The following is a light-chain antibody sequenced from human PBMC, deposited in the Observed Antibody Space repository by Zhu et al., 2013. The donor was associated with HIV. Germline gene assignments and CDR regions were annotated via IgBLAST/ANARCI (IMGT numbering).Light chain of an antibody. J-gene: IGKJ4*01. CDR1: QSVSSN. CDR3: QQYGSSKT. V-gene: IGKV3-15*01. Sequence: EIVMTQSPATLSVSPGERATLSCRASQSVSSNLAWYQQKPGQAPRLLIYGASTRATGIPARFSGSGSGTDFTLTISRLEPEDFEMYYCQQYGSSKTFGGGTK. CDR2: GAS.